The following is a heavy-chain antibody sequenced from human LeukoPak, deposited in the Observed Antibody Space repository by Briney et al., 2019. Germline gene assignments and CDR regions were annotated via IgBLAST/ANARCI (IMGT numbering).Heavy chain of an antibody. CDR3: ARDGVDMITFGGVIVNGAFDI. V-gene: IGHV3-30*02. CDR1: GFTFNIYG. J-gene: IGHJ3*02. D-gene: IGHD3-16*02. Sequence: GGSLRLSCAASGFTFNIYGLHWVRQAPGKGLECVAFIRYDGSNKYYADSVKGRFTISRDNSKNTLYLQMNSLRAEDTAVYYCARDGVDMITFGGVIVNGAFDIWGQGTMVTVSS. CDR2: IRYDGSNK.